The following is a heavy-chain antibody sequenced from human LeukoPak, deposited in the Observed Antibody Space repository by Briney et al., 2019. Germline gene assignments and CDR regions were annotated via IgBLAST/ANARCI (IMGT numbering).Heavy chain of an antibody. D-gene: IGHD1-26*01. V-gene: IGHV3-64*01. CDR2: ISSNGGST. CDR1: GFTFSSYA. Sequence: PGGSLRLSCAASGFTFSSYAMHWVRQAPGKGLEYVSAISSNGGSTYYANSVKGRFTISRDNSKNTLYLQMGSLRAEDVAVYYCARQIVGATWFDPWGQGTLVTVSS. CDR3: ARQIVGATWFDP. J-gene: IGHJ5*02.